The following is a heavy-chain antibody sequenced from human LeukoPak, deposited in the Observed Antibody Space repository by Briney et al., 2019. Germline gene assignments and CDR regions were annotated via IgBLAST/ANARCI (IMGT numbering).Heavy chain of an antibody. CDR3: ALSLQSYYYYGMDV. J-gene: IGHJ6*02. Sequence: ASVKVSCKASGGTFSSYAISWVRQAPGQGLEWMGGIIPIFGTANYAQKFQGRVTITADESTSTAYMELSSLRSEDTAVYYCALSLQSYYYYGMDVWGQGTTVTVSS. V-gene: IGHV1-69*13. CDR2: IIPIFGTA. CDR1: GGTFSSYA.